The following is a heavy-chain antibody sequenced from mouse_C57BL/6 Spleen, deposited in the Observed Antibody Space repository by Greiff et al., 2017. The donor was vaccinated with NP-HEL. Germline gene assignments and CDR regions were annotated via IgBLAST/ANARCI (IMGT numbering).Heavy chain of an antibody. CDR2: IDPSDSYT. CDR3: ARRWGSSGYGYFDV. Sequence: QVQLQQSGAELVRPGTSVKLSCKASGYTFTSYWMHWVKQRPGQGLEWIGVIDPSDSYTNYNQKFKGKATLTVDTASSTAYMQLSSLTSEDSAVYYCARRWGSSGYGYFDVWGTGTTVTVSS. J-gene: IGHJ1*03. D-gene: IGHD3-2*02. CDR1: GYTFTSYW. V-gene: IGHV1-59*01.